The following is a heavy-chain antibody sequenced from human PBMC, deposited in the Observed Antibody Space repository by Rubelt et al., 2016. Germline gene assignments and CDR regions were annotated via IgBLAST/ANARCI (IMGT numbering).Heavy chain of an antibody. V-gene: IGHV3-23*01. D-gene: IGHD4-17*01. CDR3: ANLCLPTRPYGDDLVSDY. Sequence: EVQLLESGGGLVQPGGSLRLSCAASGFTFSSYAMSWVRQAPGKGLEWVSAISGSGGSKYYADSGKGRFTILRDNSKNTVDLQLNRLRAEDTAVYYCANLCLPTRPYGDDLVSDYWGQGTLVTVSS. CDR1: GFTFSSYA. J-gene: IGHJ4*02. CDR2: ISGSGGSK.